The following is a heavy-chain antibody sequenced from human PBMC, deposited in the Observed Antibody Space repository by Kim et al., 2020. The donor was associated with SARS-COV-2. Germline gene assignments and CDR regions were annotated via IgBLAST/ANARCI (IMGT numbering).Heavy chain of an antibody. D-gene: IGHD3-22*01. CDR1: GYTFTSYG. CDR3: ARVSHYYDSSGAQAYNWFDP. Sequence: ASVKVSCKASGYTFTSYGISWVRQAPGQGLEWMGWISAYNGNTNYAQKLQGRVTMTTDTSTSTAYMELRSLRSDDTAVYYCARVSHYYDSSGAQAYNWFDPWGQGTLVTVSS. J-gene: IGHJ5*02. CDR2: ISAYNGNT. V-gene: IGHV1-18*04.